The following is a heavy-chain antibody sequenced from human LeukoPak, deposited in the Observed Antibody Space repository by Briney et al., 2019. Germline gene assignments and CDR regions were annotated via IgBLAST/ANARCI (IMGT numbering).Heavy chain of an antibody. CDR1: GYTFTSYY. V-gene: IGHV1-2*02. D-gene: IGHD5-18*01. CDR3: ARDRIQLWCLDY. CDR2: INPNSGGT. Sequence: ASVKVSCKASGYTFTSYYMHWVRQAPGQGLEWMGWINPNSGGTNYAQKFQGRVTMTRDTSISTAYMDLSRLRSDDTAVYYCARDRIQLWCLDYWGQGTLVTVSS. J-gene: IGHJ4*02.